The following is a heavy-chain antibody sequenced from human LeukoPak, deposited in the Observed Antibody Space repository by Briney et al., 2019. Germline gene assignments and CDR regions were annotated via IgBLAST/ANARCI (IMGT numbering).Heavy chain of an antibody. Sequence: GGPLRLSCAASGFTFSSYGMHWVRQGPGKGLEWVTFIWYDGTDKNYADSVKGRFTISRDNSKNTLYLQMSSLRAEDTAVYYCARSGSTYYYGMDVWGQGTTVTVSS. J-gene: IGHJ6*02. CDR3: ARSGSTYYYGMDV. CDR2: IWYDGTDK. CDR1: GFTFSSYG. V-gene: IGHV3-33*01. D-gene: IGHD3-10*01.